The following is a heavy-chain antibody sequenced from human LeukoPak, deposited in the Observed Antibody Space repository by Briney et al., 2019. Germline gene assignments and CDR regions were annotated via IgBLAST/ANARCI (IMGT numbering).Heavy chain of an antibody. CDR1: GYTFTGYY. V-gene: IGHV1-2*02. CDR3: ARAYYYGWGSYGKFDY. J-gene: IGHJ4*02. CDR2: INANSGGT. D-gene: IGHD3-10*01. Sequence: GASVKVSCKASGYTFTGYYMHWVRQAPGQGLEWMGWINANSGGTNYAQKFQGRVTMTRDTSISTAYMELSRLRSDDKAVYYCARAYYYGWGSYGKFDYWGQGTLVTVSS.